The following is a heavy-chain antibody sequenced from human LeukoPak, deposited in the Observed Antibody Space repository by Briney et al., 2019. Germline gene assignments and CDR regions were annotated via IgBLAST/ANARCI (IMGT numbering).Heavy chain of an antibody. CDR1: GGSISSYY. D-gene: IGHD4-17*01. Sequence: SETLSLTCTVSGGSISSYYWSWIRQPPGKGLEWIGYIYYSGSTNYNPSLKSRVTISVDTSKNQFSLKLSSVTAADTAVYYCARDRGPEYGDYGGPFDNWGQGTLVTVSS. CDR2: IYYSGST. V-gene: IGHV4-59*12. J-gene: IGHJ4*02. CDR3: ARDRGPEYGDYGGPFDN.